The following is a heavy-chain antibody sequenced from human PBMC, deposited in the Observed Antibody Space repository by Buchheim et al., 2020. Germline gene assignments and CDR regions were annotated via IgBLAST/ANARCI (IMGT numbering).Heavy chain of an antibody. Sequence: QVQLVQSGAELKKPGASVKVSCKASGYTFTGYYMHWVRQAPGQGLEWMGWINPNSGGTKYAQKFRGWVTMTRDTSISTAYMELSSLRSDETTVYYCARSVLLWFGGYGMDVWGQGTT. V-gene: IGHV1-2*04. CDR2: INPNSGGT. J-gene: IGHJ6*02. CDR3: ARSVLLWFGGYGMDV. CDR1: GYTFTGYY. D-gene: IGHD3-10*01.